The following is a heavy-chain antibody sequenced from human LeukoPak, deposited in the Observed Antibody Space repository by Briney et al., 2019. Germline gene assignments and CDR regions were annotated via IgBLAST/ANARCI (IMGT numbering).Heavy chain of an antibody. CDR3: AREAYGGNSVNAFDI. Sequence: PGGSLRLSCAASGFTFSSYWMSWVRQAPEKGLEWVAKIKPDGSEIYHVDSVQGRFTISRDNAKNSLYLQMNSLRAEDTAVYYCAREAYGGNSVNAFDIWGQGTMVTVSS. V-gene: IGHV3-7*01. CDR2: IKPDGSEI. CDR1: GFTFSSYW. J-gene: IGHJ3*02. D-gene: IGHD4-23*01.